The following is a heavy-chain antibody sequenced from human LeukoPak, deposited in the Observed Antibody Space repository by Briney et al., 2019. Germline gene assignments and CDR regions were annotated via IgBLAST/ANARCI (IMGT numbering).Heavy chain of an antibody. CDR2: ISGSGDST. D-gene: IGHD2-21*02. J-gene: IGHJ4*02. Sequence: GGSLRLSCAASGFTFSSYAMSWVRQAPGKGLEWVSAISGSGDSTYYADSVKGRFTISRDNSKNTLYLQMNSLRAEDTAVYYCARVYCGGDCYYVRAAVYFDYWGQGTLVTVSS. CDR1: GFTFSSYA. CDR3: ARVYCGGDCYYVRAAVYFDY. V-gene: IGHV3-23*01.